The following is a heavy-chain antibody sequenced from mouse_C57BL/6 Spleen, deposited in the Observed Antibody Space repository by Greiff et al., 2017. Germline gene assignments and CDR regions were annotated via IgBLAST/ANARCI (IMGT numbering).Heavy chain of an antibody. V-gene: IGHV1-52*01. CDR3: ARALYGNYAMDY. Sequence: QVQLQQPGAELVRPGSSVKLSCKASGYTFTSYWMHWVKQRPIQGLEWIGNIDPSDSETHYNQKFKDKVTLTVDKSSSTAYMQLSSLTSEDSAVYYCARALYGNYAMDYWGQGTSVTVSS. J-gene: IGHJ4*01. CDR1: GYTFTSYW. D-gene: IGHD2-1*01. CDR2: IDPSDSET.